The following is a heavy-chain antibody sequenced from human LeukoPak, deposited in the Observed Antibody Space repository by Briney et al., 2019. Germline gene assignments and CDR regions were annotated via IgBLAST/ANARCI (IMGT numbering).Heavy chain of an antibody. CDR3: ARDAVYWGYSSSWLAFDI. CDR2: ISYDGSNK. CDR1: GFTFSSYA. V-gene: IGHV3-30-3*01. Sequence: PGGSLRLSCAASGFTFSSYAMHWVRQAPGKGLEWVAVISYDGSNKYYADSVKGRFTISRDNSKNTLYLQMNSLRAEDTAVYYCARDAVYWGYSSSWLAFDIWGQGTMVTVSS. D-gene: IGHD6-13*01. J-gene: IGHJ3*02.